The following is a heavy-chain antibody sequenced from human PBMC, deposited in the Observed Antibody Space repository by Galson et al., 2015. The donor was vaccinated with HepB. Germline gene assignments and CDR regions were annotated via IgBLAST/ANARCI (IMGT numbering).Heavy chain of an antibody. CDR1: GFSLSTSGMC. Sequence: PALVKPTQTLTLTCAFSGFSLSTSGMCVSWIRQPPGKALEWLALIDWDDDKYYSTSLKTRLTISKDTSKNQVVLTMTNMDPVDTATYYCARIRRSYYGRAFDIWGQGTMVTVSS. J-gene: IGHJ3*02. CDR3: ARIRRSYYGRAFDI. CDR2: IDWDDDK. V-gene: IGHV2-70*01. D-gene: IGHD1-26*01.